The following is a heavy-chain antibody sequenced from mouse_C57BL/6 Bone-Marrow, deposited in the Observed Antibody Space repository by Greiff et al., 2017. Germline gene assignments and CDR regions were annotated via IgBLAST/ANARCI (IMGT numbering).Heavy chain of an antibody. CDR1: GYSFTGYY. Sequence: VQLQQSGPELVKPGASVKISCKASGYSFTGYYMNWVKQSPEKSLEWIGEINPSTGGTTYNQKFKAKATLTVDKSSSTAYMQLKSLTSDDSAVYYCARDYYGSSYYWYFDVWGTGTTVTVSS. V-gene: IGHV1-42*01. D-gene: IGHD1-1*01. CDR2: INPSTGGT. J-gene: IGHJ1*03. CDR3: ARDYYGSSYYWYFDV.